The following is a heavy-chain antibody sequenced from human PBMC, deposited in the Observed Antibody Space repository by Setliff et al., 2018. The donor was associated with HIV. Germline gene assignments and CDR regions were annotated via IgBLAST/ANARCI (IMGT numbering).Heavy chain of an antibody. CDR1: GGSLSGYH. D-gene: IGHD4-4*01. J-gene: IGHJ4*02. CDR2: IFYSGST. V-gene: IGHV4-59*12. CDR3: ARAGRYSTFWGFDY. Sequence: TLSLTCAVYGGSLSGYHWSWIRQTPGKGLEWIGYIFYSGSTNYNPSLKSRVTISVDTSKNQVSLKLTSVTAADTAVYYCARAGRYSTFWGFDYWGQGTLVTVSS.